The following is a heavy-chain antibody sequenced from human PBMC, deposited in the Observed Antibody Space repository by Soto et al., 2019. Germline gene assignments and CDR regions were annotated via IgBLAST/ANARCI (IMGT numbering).Heavy chain of an antibody. CDR3: AKDRRAGGNSAFYFDL. V-gene: IGHV3-23*01. Sequence: SLRLSCAASGFKFSNYAMSCVRQAPGKGLEWVSLISATGGGTYYADSVKGRFTISRDNSHNTLYLQVHSLTAEDTAVYYCAKDRRAGGNSAFYFDLWGQGAQVTVSS. D-gene: IGHD3-16*01. CDR2: ISATGGGT. CDR1: GFKFSNYA. J-gene: IGHJ4*02.